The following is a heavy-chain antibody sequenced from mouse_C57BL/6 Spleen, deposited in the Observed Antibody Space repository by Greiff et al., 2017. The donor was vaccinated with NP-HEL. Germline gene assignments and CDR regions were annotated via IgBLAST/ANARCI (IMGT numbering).Heavy chain of an antibody. CDR1: GYTFTDYY. Sequence: VQLQQSGPELVKPGASVKISCKASGYTFTDYYMNWVKQSHGKSLEWIGDINPNNGGTSYNQKFKGKATLTVDKSSSTAYMELRSLTSEDSAVYYCARVAYYDAMDYWGQGTSVTVSS. CDR2: INPNNGGT. CDR3: ARVAYYDAMDY. J-gene: IGHJ4*01. V-gene: IGHV1-26*01.